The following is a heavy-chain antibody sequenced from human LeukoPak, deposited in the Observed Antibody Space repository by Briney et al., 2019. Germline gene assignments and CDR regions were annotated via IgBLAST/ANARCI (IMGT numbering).Heavy chain of an antibody. V-gene: IGHV3-30-3*01. D-gene: IGHD1-14*01. CDR3: TTAPAQVDY. CDR1: GFTFSSYA. CDR2: ISYDGSNK. Sequence: GRSLRLSCAASGFTFSSYAMHWVRQAPGKGLEWVAVISYDGSNKYYADSVKGRFTISRDNSKNTLYLQMNSLRAEDTAVYYCTTAPAQVDYWGQGTLVTVSS. J-gene: IGHJ4*02.